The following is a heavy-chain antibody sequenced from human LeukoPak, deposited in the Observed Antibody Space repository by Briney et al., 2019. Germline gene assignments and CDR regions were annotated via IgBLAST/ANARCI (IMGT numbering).Heavy chain of an antibody. Sequence: SETLSLTCTVSGASISSYYWGWIRQPPGKGLEWIGYIYPSETTNFNPALRSRVTISIDTSKNQVSLRLSSVTAADTALYYCASHRSPSSLSFFDIWGQGMLVIVSS. CDR2: IYPSETT. D-gene: IGHD2-2*01. CDR3: ASHRSPSSLSFFDI. J-gene: IGHJ4*02. V-gene: IGHV4-4*09. CDR1: GASISSYY.